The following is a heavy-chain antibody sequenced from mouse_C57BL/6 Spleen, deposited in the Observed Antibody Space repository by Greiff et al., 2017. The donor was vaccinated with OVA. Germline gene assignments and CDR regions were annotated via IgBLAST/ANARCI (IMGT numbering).Heavy chain of an antibody. V-gene: IGHV1-22*01. CDR2: INPNNGGT. CDR3: AREGEPGAMDY. Sequence: EVQRVESGPELVKPGASVKMSCKASGYTFTDYNMHWVKQSHGKSLEWIGYINPNNGGTSYNQKFKGKATLTVNKSSSTAYMELRSLTSEDSAVYYCAREGEPGAMDYWGQGTSVTVSS. J-gene: IGHJ4*01. CDR1: GYTFTDYN.